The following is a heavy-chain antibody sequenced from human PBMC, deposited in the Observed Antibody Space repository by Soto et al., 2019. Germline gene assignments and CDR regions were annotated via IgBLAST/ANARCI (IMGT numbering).Heavy chain of an antibody. CDR3: ARDGTIFGVVIRYGMDV. D-gene: IGHD3-3*01. CDR2: ISAYNGNT. J-gene: IGHJ6*02. CDR1: GYTFSSYG. V-gene: IGHV1-18*01. Sequence: QVQLVQSGAEVKKPGASVKVSCKASGYTFSSYGISWVRQAPGQGLEWMGWISAYNGNTNYAQKLQGRVTMTTDTSTSTAYMELRSLRSDDTAVYYCARDGTIFGVVIRYGMDVWGQGTTVTVSS.